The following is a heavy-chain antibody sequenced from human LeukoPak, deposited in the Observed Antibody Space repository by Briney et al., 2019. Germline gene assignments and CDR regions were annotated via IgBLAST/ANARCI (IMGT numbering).Heavy chain of an antibody. CDR3: ARTGYSSSWYNYFDY. J-gene: IGHJ4*02. CDR1: GFTFDDYA. V-gene: IGHV3-9*01. D-gene: IGHD6-13*01. CDR2: ISWNSGSI. Sequence: GGSLRLSCAASGFTFDDYAMHWVRQAPGKGLEWVSSISWNSGSIGYADSVKGRFTISRDNAKNSLYLQMNSLRAEDTALYYCARTGYSSSWYNYFDYWGQGTLVTVSS.